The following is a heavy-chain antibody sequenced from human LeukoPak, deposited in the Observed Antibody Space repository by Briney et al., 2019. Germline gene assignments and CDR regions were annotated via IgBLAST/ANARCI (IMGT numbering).Heavy chain of an antibody. J-gene: IGHJ2*01. CDR1: GGSISSYY. CDR2: IYYSGST. D-gene: IGHD6-13*01. Sequence: SETLSLTCTVSGGSISSYYWSWIRQPPGKGLEWIGYIYYSGSTNYNPSLKSRVTISVDTSKNQFSLKLSSVTAADTAVYYCARLLAYSSSWLPYWYFDLWGRGTLVTVSS. V-gene: IGHV4-59*08. CDR3: ARLLAYSSSWLPYWYFDL.